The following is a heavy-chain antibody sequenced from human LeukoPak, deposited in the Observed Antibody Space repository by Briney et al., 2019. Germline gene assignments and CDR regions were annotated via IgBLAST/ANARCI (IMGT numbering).Heavy chain of an antibody. CDR1: GFTFSNAW. J-gene: IGHJ4*02. V-gene: IGHV1-69*04. D-gene: IGHD3-3*01. Sequence: GGSLRLSCAASGFTFSNAWMSWVRQAPGQGLEWMGRIIPILGIANYAQKFQGRVTITADKSTSTAYMELSSLRSEDTAVYYCARALPKIYDFRLGPFDYWGQGTLVTVSS. CDR3: ARALPKIYDFRLGPFDY. CDR2: IIPILGIA.